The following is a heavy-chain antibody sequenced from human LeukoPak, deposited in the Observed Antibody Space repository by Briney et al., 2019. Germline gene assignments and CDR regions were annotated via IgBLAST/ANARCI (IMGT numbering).Heavy chain of an antibody. Sequence: SQTLSLTCTVSGGSISSGDYYWSWIRQPPGKGLEWIGEINHSGSTNYNPSLKSRVTISVDTSKNQFSPKLSSVTAADTAVYYCARGPNYYDSSGYYPDFDYWGQGTLVTVSS. V-gene: IGHV4-30-4*01. D-gene: IGHD3-22*01. CDR3: ARGPNYYDSSGYYPDFDY. CDR1: GGSISSGDYY. CDR2: INHSGST. J-gene: IGHJ4*02.